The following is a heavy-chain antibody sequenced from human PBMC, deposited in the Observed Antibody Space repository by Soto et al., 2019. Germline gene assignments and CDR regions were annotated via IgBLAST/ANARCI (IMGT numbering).Heavy chain of an antibody. CDR1: GGTFSSYA. D-gene: IGHD3-16*02. CDR2: IIPIFGTA. V-gene: IGHV1-69*13. CDR3: GRATTYDFVGGSYRLDY. Sequence: SVKVSCKASGGTFSSYAISWVRQAPGQGLEWMGGIIPIFGTANYAQKFQGRVTITADESTSTAYMELSRLRSAAPALSYRGRATTYDFVGGSYRLDYWGQGTQVTVSS. J-gene: IGHJ4*02.